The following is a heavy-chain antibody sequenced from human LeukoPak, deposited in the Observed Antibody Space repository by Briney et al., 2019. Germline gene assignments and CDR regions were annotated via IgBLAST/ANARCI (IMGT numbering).Heavy chain of an antibody. J-gene: IGHJ4*02. D-gene: IGHD1-14*01. CDR1: GFTFTDHW. CDR3: VRDTPGVGIDY. V-gene: IGHV3-74*01. CDR2: ITSDGSST. Sequence: GGSLRLSCAASGFTFTDHWMHWVRQVPGKGLVWVSHITSDGSSTGYADSAKGRFTISRDNAKNTLFLQMNSLRAEDTALYYCVRDTPGVGIDYWGQGTLVTVSS.